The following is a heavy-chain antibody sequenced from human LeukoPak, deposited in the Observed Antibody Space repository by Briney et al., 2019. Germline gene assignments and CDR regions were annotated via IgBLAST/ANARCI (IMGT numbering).Heavy chain of an antibody. D-gene: IGHD6-19*01. CDR1: GFTFSSYA. CDR2: ISYDGSNK. J-gene: IGHJ4*02. Sequence: GGSLRLSCAASGFTFSSYAMHWVRQAPGKGLEWVAVISYDGSNKYYADSVKGRFTISRDNSKNTLYLQMNSLRAEDTAVYYCARVSSGWSMSYYFDYWGQGTLVTVSS. V-gene: IGHV3-30-3*01. CDR3: ARVSSGWSMSYYFDY.